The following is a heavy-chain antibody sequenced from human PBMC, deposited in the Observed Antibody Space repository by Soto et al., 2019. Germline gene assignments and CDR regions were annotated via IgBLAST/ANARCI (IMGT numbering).Heavy chain of an antibody. CDR1: GGSLSGYY. CDR2: INHSGST. V-gene: IGHV4-34*01. J-gene: IGHJ6*02. CDR3: ARTLTGYNYYYYYYGMDV. Sequence: PSETLSLTCAVYGGSLSGYYWTWIRQPPGKGLEWIGEINHSGSTNYNPSLKSRVTISIDTSKNQFSLKLNSVTAADTAVYYCARTLTGYNYYYYYYGMDVWGHGPTVT. D-gene: IGHD3-9*01.